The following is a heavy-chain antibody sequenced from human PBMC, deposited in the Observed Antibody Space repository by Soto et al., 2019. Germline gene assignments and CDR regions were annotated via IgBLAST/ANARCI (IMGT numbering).Heavy chain of an antibody. Sequence: ASVKVSCKASGYTFIGYSINWVRQAPGQGLEWMGWINPNSGHTAHAQKIQGRVTLTRDTSISTAYMELSSLTSEDTAVYFCARRIPDGNIDFWGRGTKVTVSS. CDR1: GYTFIGYS. CDR2: INPNSGHT. CDR3: ARRIPDGNIDF. V-gene: IGHV1-8*01. D-gene: IGHD2-21*01. J-gene: IGHJ4*02.